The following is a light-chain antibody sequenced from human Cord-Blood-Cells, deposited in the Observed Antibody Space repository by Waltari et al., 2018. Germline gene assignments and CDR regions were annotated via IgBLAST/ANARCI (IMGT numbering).Light chain of an antibody. CDR3: AAWDDSLSGWV. V-gene: IGLV1-47*01. Sequence: QSVLTQPPSASGTPGQMVTISCSGSSSNIGSNYVYWYQQLPGTAPKLLIYRNNHRPSGVPARFSGSKSGTSASLAISGLRSEDEADYYCAAWDDSLSGWVFGGGTKLTVL. CDR1: SSNIGSNY. CDR2: RNN. J-gene: IGLJ3*02.